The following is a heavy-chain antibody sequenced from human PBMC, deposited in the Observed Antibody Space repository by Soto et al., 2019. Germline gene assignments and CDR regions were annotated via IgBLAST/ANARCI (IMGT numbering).Heavy chain of an antibody. D-gene: IGHD3-22*01. CDR3: AKGVRTRIVVYARGDAFES. Sequence: PGGSLRLSCAASGFTFSSYAMSWVRQAPGKGLEWVSAISGSGGSTYYADSVKGRFTISRDNSKNTLYLQMNSLRAEDTAVYYCAKGVRTRIVVYARGDAFESWGQGTMVTVAS. J-gene: IGHJ3*02. CDR2: ISGSGGST. V-gene: IGHV3-23*01. CDR1: GFTFSSYA.